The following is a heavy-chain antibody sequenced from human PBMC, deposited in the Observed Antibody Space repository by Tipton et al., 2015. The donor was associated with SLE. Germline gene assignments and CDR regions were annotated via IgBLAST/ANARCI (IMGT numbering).Heavy chain of an antibody. V-gene: IGHV3-30*04. CDR2: ISYDGGNK. CDR1: GFTFSSYA. D-gene: IGHD4-17*01. Sequence: SLRLSCAASGFTFSSYAMHWVRQAPGKGLEWVAVISYDGGNKYYADSVKGRFTISRDNSKNTLYLHVNSLRAEDTAVYYCARDRGRTLTVTRDAAWFEPWGQGTEVSVSS. CDR3: ARDRGRTLTVTRDAAWFEP. J-gene: IGHJ5*02.